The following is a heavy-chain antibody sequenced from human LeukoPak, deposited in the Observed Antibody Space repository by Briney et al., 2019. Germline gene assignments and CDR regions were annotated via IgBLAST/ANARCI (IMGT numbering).Heavy chain of an antibody. CDR3: ARDSGNFHYDMDV. Sequence: ASVRVSCKTSGYSFNSHHVHWVRQAPGQGLEWMGVKFSHDGTTSYTQNFQGRLTMTRDTSTSTVYMELSSLRSEDTAVYYCARDSGNFHYDMDVWGQGTTVIVSS. V-gene: IGHV1-46*02. J-gene: IGHJ6*02. CDR1: GYSFNSHH. D-gene: IGHD3-10*01. CDR2: KFSHDGTT.